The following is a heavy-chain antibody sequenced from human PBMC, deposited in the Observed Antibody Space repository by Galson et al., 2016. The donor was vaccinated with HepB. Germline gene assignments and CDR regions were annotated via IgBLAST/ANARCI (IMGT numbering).Heavy chain of an antibody. CDR1: GGSISNYY. D-gene: IGHD4-23*01. CDR3: GGRGGRYYYYGMDV. CDR2: IYSSGST. Sequence: ETLSLTCSVSGGSISNYYWSWIRQPPGKGLEWIGYIYSSGSTYYNPSLRSRVTISVDTSKNQFSLKLSSVTAAGTAVYYGGGRGGRYYYYGMDVWGQGTTVTVS. V-gene: IGHV4-4*09. J-gene: IGHJ6*02.